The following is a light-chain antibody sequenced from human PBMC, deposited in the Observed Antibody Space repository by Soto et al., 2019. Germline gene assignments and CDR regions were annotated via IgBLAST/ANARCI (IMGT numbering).Light chain of an antibody. Sequence: EIVLTQSPATLSLSPGERATVSCRASQSVSSYLAWYQQKPGQAPRLLMYDTSNRAPGIPARFSGSGSGTDITLTISSLEPEDFAVYFCQQRSKFLWTFGQGTKVDI. J-gene: IGKJ1*01. CDR3: QQRSKFLWT. CDR1: QSVSSY. V-gene: IGKV3-11*01. CDR2: DTS.